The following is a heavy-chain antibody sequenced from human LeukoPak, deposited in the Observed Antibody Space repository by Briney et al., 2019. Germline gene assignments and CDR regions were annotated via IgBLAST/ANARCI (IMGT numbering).Heavy chain of an antibody. CDR1: GSSISSGGYY. J-gene: IGHJ4*02. CDR3: ARGKDGVLNDY. Sequence: SETLSLTCTVSGSSISSGGYYWSWIRQHPGKGLEWIGYIYYSGSTYYNPSLKSRVTISVDTSKNQFSLKLSSVTAADTAVYYCARGKDGVLNDYWGQGTLVTVSS. D-gene: IGHD2-8*01. CDR2: IYYSGST. V-gene: IGHV4-31*03.